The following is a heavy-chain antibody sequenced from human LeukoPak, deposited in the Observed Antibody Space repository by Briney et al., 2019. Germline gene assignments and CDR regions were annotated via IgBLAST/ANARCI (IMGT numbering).Heavy chain of an antibody. V-gene: IGHV1-18*01. CDR3: ARVPFTMVRGVNDAFDI. D-gene: IGHD3-10*01. CDR1: GYTFTSYG. Sequence: HGASVKVSCKASGYTFTSYGISWVRQAPGQGLEWMGWISAYNGNTNYAQKLQGRVTMTTDTSTSTAYMELRSLRSDDTAVYYCARVPFTMVRGVNDAFDIWGQGTMVTVSS. CDR2: ISAYNGNT. J-gene: IGHJ3*02.